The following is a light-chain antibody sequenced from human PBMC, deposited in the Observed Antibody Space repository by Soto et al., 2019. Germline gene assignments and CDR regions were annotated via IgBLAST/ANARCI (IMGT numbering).Light chain of an antibody. J-gene: IGKJ3*01. V-gene: IGKV3-20*01. Sequence: EIGLTQSPGTLSLSPGERATISCRASQTISNSYLAWYQQKPGQAPRLLIYGASSRAIGIPGRCCGSGSGTDFSPTISRLEPEDFSLLYCQQYDRPPQLTFGPGTKVDIK. CDR3: QQYDRPPQLT. CDR1: QTISNSY. CDR2: GAS.